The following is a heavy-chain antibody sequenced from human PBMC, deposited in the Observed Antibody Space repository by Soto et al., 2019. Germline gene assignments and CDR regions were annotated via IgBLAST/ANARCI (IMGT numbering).Heavy chain of an antibody. V-gene: IGHV5-51*01. CDR1: GYSFTSYW. D-gene: IGHD3-9*01. CDR3: ASQYFDPFHDPGGYGMDV. J-gene: IGHJ6*02. Sequence: PGESLKISCKGSGYSFTSYWIGWVRQMPGKGLEWMGIIYPGDSDTRYSPSFQGQVTISADKSISTAYLQWSSLKASDTAMYYCASQYFDPFHDPGGYGMDVWGQGTTVTVSS. CDR2: IYPGDSDT.